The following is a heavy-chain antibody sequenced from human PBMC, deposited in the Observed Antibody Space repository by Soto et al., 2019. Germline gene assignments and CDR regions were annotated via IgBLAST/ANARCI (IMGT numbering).Heavy chain of an antibody. V-gene: IGHV3-23*01. CDR2: INGRGGSK. CDR1: GFSFSSYA. J-gene: IGHJ4*02. D-gene: IGHD3-22*01. Sequence: PGGSLRLSCAASGFSFSSYAMSWVRQAPGKGLEWVSVINGRGGSKYYADSVKGRFTISRDNSKNTVYLQMNSLRGEDTAVYYCAKDENYYDSTGYFDYWGQGTLVTVSS. CDR3: AKDENYYDSTGYFDY.